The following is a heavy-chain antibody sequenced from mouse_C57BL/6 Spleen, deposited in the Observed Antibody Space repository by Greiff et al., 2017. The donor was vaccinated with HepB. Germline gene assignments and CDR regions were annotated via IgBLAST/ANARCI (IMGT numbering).Heavy chain of an antibody. Sequence: VQVVESGPGLVQPSQSLSITCTVSGFSLTSYGVHWVRQPPGKGLEWLGVIWSGGSTDYNAAFISRLSISKDNSKSQVFFKMNSLQADDTAIYYCAKIYYGNPYAMDYWGQGTSVTVSS. CDR2: IWSGGST. CDR3: AKIYYGNPYAMDY. J-gene: IGHJ4*01. D-gene: IGHD2-1*01. CDR1: GFSLTSYG. V-gene: IGHV2-4*01.